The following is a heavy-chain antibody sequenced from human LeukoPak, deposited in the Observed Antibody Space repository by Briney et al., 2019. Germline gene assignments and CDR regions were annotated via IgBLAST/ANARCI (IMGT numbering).Heavy chain of an antibody. CDR3: AKDPEADYGGNPDAFDI. V-gene: IGHV3-9*01. D-gene: IGHD4-23*01. CDR2: ISWNSGSI. Sequence: QSGGSLRLSCAASGFTFSSYWMSWVRQAPGKGLEWVPGISWNSGSIGYADSVKGRFTISRDNAKNSLYLQMNSLRAEDTALYYCAKDPEADYGGNPDAFDIWGQGTMVTVSS. CDR1: GFTFSSYW. J-gene: IGHJ3*02.